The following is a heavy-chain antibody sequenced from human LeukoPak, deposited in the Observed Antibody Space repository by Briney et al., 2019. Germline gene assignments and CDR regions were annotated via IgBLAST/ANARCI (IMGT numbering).Heavy chain of an antibody. Sequence: SETLSLICTVSGGTISSYYWNWIRQPPGKGLEWIGYIHDSGSTKYNPSLKSRVAISVDTSKNQFSLKLNSVTAADTAVYYCARVKGYTYGPGGFDPWGQGTLVTVSS. CDR3: ARVKGYTYGPGGFDP. V-gene: IGHV4-59*01. J-gene: IGHJ5*02. CDR1: GGTISSYY. CDR2: IHDSGST. D-gene: IGHD5-18*01.